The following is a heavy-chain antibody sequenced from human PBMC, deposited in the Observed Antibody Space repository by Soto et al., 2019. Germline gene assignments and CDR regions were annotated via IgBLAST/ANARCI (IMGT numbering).Heavy chain of an antibody. CDR1: GFNVISIY. V-gene: IGHV3-53*01. CDR3: AKVFFVAAGGRIGPPTGLDP. Sequence: GVLLRVPNGAFGFNVISIYMSWVRKATGKGLEWVSVIYSGGSTYYADSVKGRFTISRDNSRNTLYLQMNSLRAEDTAVYYCAKVFFVAAGGRIGPPTGLDPWGQGPLVTVSS. D-gene: IGHD3-3*01. CDR2: IYSGGST. J-gene: IGHJ5*02.